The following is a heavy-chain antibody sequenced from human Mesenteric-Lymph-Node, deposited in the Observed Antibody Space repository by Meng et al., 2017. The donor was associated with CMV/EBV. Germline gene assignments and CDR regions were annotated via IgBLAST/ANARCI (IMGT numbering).Heavy chain of an antibody. D-gene: IGHD3-3*01. CDR3: ARPKNYDFWTWGGMDV. V-gene: IGHV3-30-3*01. J-gene: IGHJ6*02. CDR2: ISYDGSKK. CDR1: GFTFSSYA. Sequence: GESLKISCTASGFTFSSYAMHWVRQAPGKGLEWVAVISYDGSKKYYADSVKGRFTISRDISKNTLYLQMNSLTTEDTAVYHCARPKNYDFWTWGGMDVWGQGTTVTVSS.